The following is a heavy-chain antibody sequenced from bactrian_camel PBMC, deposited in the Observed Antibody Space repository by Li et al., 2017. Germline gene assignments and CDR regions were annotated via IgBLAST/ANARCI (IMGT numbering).Heavy chain of an antibody. D-gene: IGHD2*01. CDR2: IYSGGGST. Sequence: EVQLVESGGGSVQAGGFLRLTCAASAYTSRCMAWFRQTPGKERDRVAAIYSGGGSTYYADSVKGRFTISQDNSKNTLYLQMNSLRPEDTAMCYCASRGGICYEKEVEYNNWGQGTQVTVS. CDR3: ASRGGICYEKEVEYNN. V-gene: IGHV3S31*01. CDR1: AYTSRC. J-gene: IGHJ4*01.